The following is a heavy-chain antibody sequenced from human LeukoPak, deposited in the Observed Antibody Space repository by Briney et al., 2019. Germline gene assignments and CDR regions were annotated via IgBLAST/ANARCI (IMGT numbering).Heavy chain of an antibody. Sequence: QSGGSLRLSCAASGFTFSTYAIHWVRQAPGKGLEWVAVISYDGTNKNYADSVKGRFTISRDNSKNTLYLQLNSLRAEDTAVYYCARDRTPNWCAYSNPTFHYWGQGTLVTVSS. J-gene: IGHJ4*02. V-gene: IGHV3-30*07. CDR1: GFTFSTYA. CDR2: ISYDGTNK. CDR3: ARDRTPNWCAYSNPTFHY. D-gene: IGHD4-11*01.